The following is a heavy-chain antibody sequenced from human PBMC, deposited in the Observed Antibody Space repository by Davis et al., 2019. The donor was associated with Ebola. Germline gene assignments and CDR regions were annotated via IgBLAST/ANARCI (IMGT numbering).Heavy chain of an antibody. V-gene: IGHV3-7*03. J-gene: IGHJ4*02. Sequence: PGGSLRLSCAASGFTFSSYWMSWVRQAPGKGLEWVANIKQDGSDKYYVDSVKGRFTISRDNAKNSLYLQMNSLRAEDTAVYYCAKDEGPLRLGELSLSDHYFDYWGQGTLVIVSS. CDR1: GFTFSSYW. CDR3: AKDEGPLRLGELSLSDHYFDY. CDR2: IKQDGSDK. D-gene: IGHD3-16*02.